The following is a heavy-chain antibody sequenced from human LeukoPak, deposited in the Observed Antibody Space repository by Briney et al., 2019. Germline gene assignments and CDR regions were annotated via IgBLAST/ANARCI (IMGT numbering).Heavy chain of an antibody. CDR1: GYTFTGYS. CDR2: INPNSGGS. Sequence: ASVKVSCKASGYTFTGYSMHWVRQAPGQGLEWMGWINPNSGGSNYAQRFQGRVTMTRDTSIRAAYMELSRLRSDDTAVYYCARDVVDTAMVTGRGTISEGLTDYWGQGTLVTVSS. J-gene: IGHJ4*02. CDR3: ARDVVDTAMVTGRGTISEGLTDY. V-gene: IGHV1-2*02. D-gene: IGHD5-18*01.